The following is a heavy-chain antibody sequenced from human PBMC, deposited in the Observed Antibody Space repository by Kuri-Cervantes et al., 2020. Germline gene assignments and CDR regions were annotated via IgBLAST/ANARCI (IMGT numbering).Heavy chain of an antibody. J-gene: IGHJ4*02. D-gene: IGHD3-10*01. V-gene: IGHV3-23*01. Sequence: GGSLRLSCAASGFTFSSYAMSWVRQAPGKGLEWVSAISGSGGSTYYADSVKGRFTISRDNAKNSLYLQMNSLRAEDTAVYYCARAGRYYYGSGSLPLDYWGQGTLVTVSS. CDR1: GFTFSSYA. CDR2: ISGSGGST. CDR3: ARAGRYYYGSGSLPLDY.